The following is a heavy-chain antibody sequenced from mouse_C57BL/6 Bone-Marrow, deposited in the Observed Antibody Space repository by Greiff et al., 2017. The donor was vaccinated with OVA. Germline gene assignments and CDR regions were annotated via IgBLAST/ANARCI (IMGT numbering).Heavy chain of an antibody. D-gene: IGHD2-4*01. V-gene: IGHV1-11*01. Sequence: QVQLKESGAELASPGASVTLSCKASGYTFTDHIMNWVKQRPGQGLEWIGRIYPVSGETNYNQKFMGKATFSVDRSSSTVYMVLNSLTSEDPAVYYCGRGDYDDYYAMDYWGQGTSVTVSS. J-gene: IGHJ4*01. CDR1: GYTFTDHI. CDR2: IYPVSGET. CDR3: GRGDYDDYYAMDY.